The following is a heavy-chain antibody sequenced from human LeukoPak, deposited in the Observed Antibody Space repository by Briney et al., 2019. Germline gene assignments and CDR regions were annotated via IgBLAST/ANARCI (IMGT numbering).Heavy chain of an antibody. Sequence: SETLSLTCTVSGGSISGYHWSWIRQPPGKGLEWIGYIFYSGSTNYNPSLKSRVTISVDTSKNQFSLRLTSVTAADTAVYFCATLVSTRYYFDYWGQGTLVTVSS. V-gene: IGHV4-59*08. CDR3: ATLVSTRYYFDY. J-gene: IGHJ4*02. D-gene: IGHD5/OR15-5a*01. CDR2: IFYSGST. CDR1: GGSISGYH.